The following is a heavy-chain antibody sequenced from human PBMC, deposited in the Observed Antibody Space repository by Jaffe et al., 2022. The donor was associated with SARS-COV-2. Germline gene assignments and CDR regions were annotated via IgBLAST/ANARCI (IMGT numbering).Heavy chain of an antibody. CDR3: ARDWPDTHFDN. CDR2: ISVGSSTK. V-gene: IGHV3-48*04. Sequence: EVQLVESGGGLVEPGGSLRLSCVASGFTFSGYSINWVRQAPGKGLEWVSYISVGSSTKYYADSVKGRFTISRDDAKNSLYLEMNNLRAEDTAVYYCARDWPDTHFDNWGQGTLVTVSS. CDR1: GFTFSGYS. J-gene: IGHJ4*02.